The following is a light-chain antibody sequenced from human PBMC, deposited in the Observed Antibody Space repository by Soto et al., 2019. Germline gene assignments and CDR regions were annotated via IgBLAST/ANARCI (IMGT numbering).Light chain of an antibody. CDR2: EAS. V-gene: IGKV1-5*03. CDR1: QGVSTW. Sequence: IQLTQSPSTLSGSVGDRVTITCRASQGVSTWLAWYQQRPSQAPKLLVYEASKLQSGVPSRFSASGSVSDFTLTISSLQPEDSATYYCQQYYDFRTFGQGTKVDIK. J-gene: IGKJ1*01. CDR3: QQYYDFRT.